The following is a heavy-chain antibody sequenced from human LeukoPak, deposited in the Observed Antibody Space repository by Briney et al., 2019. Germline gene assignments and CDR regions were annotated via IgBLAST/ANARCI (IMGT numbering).Heavy chain of an antibody. CDR3: ARQALLWFGGLFTWFDP. J-gene: IGHJ5*02. Sequence: SETLSLTCTVSGGSISSYYWSWIRQPPGKGLDWIGYIYYSGSTNYNPSLKSRVTISVDTSKNQFSLKLSSVTAADTAVYYCARQALLWFGGLFTWFDPWGQGTLVTVSS. CDR1: GGSISSYY. V-gene: IGHV4-59*08. D-gene: IGHD3-10*01. CDR2: IYYSGST.